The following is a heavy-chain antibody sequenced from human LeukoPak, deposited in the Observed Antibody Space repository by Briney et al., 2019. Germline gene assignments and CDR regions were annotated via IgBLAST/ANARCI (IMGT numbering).Heavy chain of an antibody. CDR3: ARDGYDILTGYSALYYYYYYMDV. CDR1: GYTFTGYY. Sequence: RASVKVSCKASGYTFTGYYMHWVRQAPGQGLEWMGWINPNSGGTNYAQKFQGRVTMTRDTSISTAYMELSRLRSDDTAVYYCARDGYDILTGYSALYYYYYYMDVWGKGTTVTVSS. V-gene: IGHV1-2*02. CDR2: INPNSGGT. D-gene: IGHD3-9*01. J-gene: IGHJ6*03.